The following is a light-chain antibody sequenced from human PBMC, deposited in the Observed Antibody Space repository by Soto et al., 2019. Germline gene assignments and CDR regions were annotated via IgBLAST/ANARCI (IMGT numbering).Light chain of an antibody. CDR1: QSVSSK. V-gene: IGKV3-15*01. CDR3: QQYNIWWT. Sequence: EIGMTQSPATLSVSPGERSTLSCRASQSVSSKLAWYQQKPGQAPRLLIYGASTRATGIPARFSGSGSGTEFTLTISSRQSEDFAVYYCQQYNIWWTFGQGTKVEIK. CDR2: GAS. J-gene: IGKJ1*01.